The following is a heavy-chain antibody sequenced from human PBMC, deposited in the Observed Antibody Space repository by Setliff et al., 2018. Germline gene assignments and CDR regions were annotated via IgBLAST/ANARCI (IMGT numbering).Heavy chain of an antibody. CDR3: ARDQWVRSPPLYFSYSMDV. D-gene: IGHD5-12*01. CDR2: INHYGST. CDR1: DGSFSDYY. V-gene: IGHV4-34*01. Sequence: SETLSLTCAVYDGSFSDYYWSWIRQPPGKGLEWIGEINHYGSTKYKSSLKSRVTISVDTSKNQFSLKLTSMTAADTAVYYCARDQWVRSPPLYFSYSMDVWGQGTTVTVSS. J-gene: IGHJ6*02.